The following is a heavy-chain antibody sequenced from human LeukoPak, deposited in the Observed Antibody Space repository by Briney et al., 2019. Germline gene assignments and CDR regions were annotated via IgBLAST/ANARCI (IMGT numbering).Heavy chain of an antibody. V-gene: IGHV1-8*03. Sequence: ASVEVSCKASGYTFTSYDINWVRQAPGQGLEWMGWMNPNSGNTGYAQKFQGRVTITRNTSISTAYMELSSLRSEDTAVYYCARVLEGELNFDYWGQGTLVTVSS. CDR3: ARVLEGELNFDY. D-gene: IGHD1-26*01. J-gene: IGHJ4*02. CDR2: MNPNSGNT. CDR1: GYTFTSYD.